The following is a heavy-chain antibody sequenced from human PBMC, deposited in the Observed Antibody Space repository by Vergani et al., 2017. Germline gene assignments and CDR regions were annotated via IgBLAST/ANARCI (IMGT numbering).Heavy chain of an antibody. D-gene: IGHD3-10*01. J-gene: IGHJ2*01. V-gene: IGHV3-30*19. CDR1: GFTFSSYG. Sequence: QVQLVESGGGVVQPGRSLRLSCAASGFTFSSYGMHWVRQAPGKGLEWVAVIWYDGSNKYYADSVKGRFTISRDNSKNTLYLQMNSLRAEDTAVYYCARVRGSGSLYWYFDLWGRGTLVTVSS. CDR3: ARVRGSGSLYWYFDL. CDR2: IWYDGSNK.